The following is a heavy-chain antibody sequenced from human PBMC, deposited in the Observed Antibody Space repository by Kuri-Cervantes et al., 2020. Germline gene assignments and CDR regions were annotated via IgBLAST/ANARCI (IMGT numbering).Heavy chain of an antibody. Sequence: GESLKISCAASGFTFSSYGMHWVRQAPGKGLEWVAVISYDGSNKYYAGSVKGRFTISRDNAKNSLYLQMNSLRDEDTAVYYCARAVHQLLIDYWGQGTLVTVSS. CDR3: ARAVHQLLIDY. J-gene: IGHJ4*02. V-gene: IGHV3-30*03. CDR1: GFTFSSYG. CDR2: ISYDGSNK. D-gene: IGHD2-2*01.